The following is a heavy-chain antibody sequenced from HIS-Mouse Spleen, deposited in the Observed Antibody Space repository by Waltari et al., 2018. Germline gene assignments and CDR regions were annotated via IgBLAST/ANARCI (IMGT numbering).Heavy chain of an antibody. D-gene: IGHD1-26*01. CDR1: GGSFSGYY. CDR2: INHSGST. Sequence: QVQLQQWGAGLLKPSETLSLTCAVYGGSFSGYYWSWIRPPPGKGLEWVGEINHSGSTNYNPSRKSRVTISVDTSKHQFSLKLSSVTAADTAVYYCARMGPASGSYGDYWGHGTLVTVSS. CDR3: ARMGPASGSYGDY. J-gene: IGHJ4*01. V-gene: IGHV4-34*01.